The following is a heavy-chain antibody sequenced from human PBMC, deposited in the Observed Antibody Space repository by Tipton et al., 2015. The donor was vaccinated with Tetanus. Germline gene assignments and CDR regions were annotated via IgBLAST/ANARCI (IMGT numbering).Heavy chain of an antibody. CDR2: IKQDGSEK. CDR1: GFTFSSYW. D-gene: IGHD2-15*01. J-gene: IGHJ6*01. CDR3: ARVMVVVAAPNGMDV. V-gene: IGHV3-7*01. Sequence: SLRLSCAASGFTFSSYWMSWVRQAPGKGLEWVANIKQDGSEKYYVDSVKGRFTISRDNAKNSLYLQMNSLRAEDTAVYYCARVMVVVAAPNGMDVWGQGITVTVSS.